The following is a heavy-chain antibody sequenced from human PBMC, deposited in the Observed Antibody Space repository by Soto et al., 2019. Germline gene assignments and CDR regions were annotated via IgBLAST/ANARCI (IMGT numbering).Heavy chain of an antibody. J-gene: IGHJ4*02. CDR1: GGSFSSGSYC. V-gene: IGHV4-31*03. CDR3: AVAMTTVTTYDD. CDR2: IYYSGST. Sequence: SETLSLTCTVSGGSFSSGSYCWSWIRQHPGKGLEWIGYIYYSGSTYYNPSLKSRVTMSADTSKNQFSLKLSSVTAADTAVYYCAVAMTTVTTYDDWGQGTLVTVSS. D-gene: IGHD4-17*01.